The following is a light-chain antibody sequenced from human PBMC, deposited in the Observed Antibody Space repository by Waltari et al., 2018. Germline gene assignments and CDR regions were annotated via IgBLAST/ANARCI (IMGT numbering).Light chain of an antibody. J-gene: IGKJ4*01. V-gene: IGKV3-11*01. CDR3: HQRSNWPLT. CDR2: YAS. Sequence: EIVLTQSPATLSLSPVESATLSCRASQRIDKYLAWYQQTPGQVPRLLIYYASNRATGMPARFSGSRSGADFTLIISSLEPEDFAVYYCHQRSNWPLTFGGGTKVEIK. CDR1: QRIDKY.